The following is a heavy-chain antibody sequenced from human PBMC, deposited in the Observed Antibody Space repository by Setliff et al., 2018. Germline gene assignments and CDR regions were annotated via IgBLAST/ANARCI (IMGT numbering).Heavy chain of an antibody. CDR3: ARPRGGVEGYFDY. CDR1: GGSISSSSYY. CDR2: IYYSGST. Sequence: SETLSLTCTVSGGSISSSSYYWGWIRQPPGKGLEWIGSIYYSGSTYYNPSLKSRVTISMDTSKNQFSLKLSSVTAADTAVYYCARPRGGVEGYFDYWGQGTLVTVSS. D-gene: IGHD2-15*01. V-gene: IGHV4-39*01. J-gene: IGHJ4*02.